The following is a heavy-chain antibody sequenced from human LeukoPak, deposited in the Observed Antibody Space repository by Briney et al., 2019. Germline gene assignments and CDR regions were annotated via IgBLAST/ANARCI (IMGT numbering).Heavy chain of an antibody. V-gene: IGHV4-34*01. CDR2: SKHSGGT. D-gene: IGHD3-10*01. J-gene: IGHJ4*02. CDR3: ARGQWEVRGINITQLDY. Sequence: PSETLSLTCAVYGGSFSGYYWSWIRQPPGKGLEWIGESKHSGGTNYNPSLKSRVTISVDTSKKQFSLTLTSVTAADTAVYYCARGQWEVRGINITQLDYWGQGSPVTVSS. CDR1: GGSFSGYY.